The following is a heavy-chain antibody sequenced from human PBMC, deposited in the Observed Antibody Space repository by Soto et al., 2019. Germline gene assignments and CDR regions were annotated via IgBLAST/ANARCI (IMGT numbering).Heavy chain of an antibody. CDR1: GYTFTSYG. Sequence: GASVKVSCKASGYTFTSYGISWVRQAPGQGLEWMGWISAYNGNTNYAQKLQGRVTMTTDTSTSTAYMELRSLRSDDTAVYYCARANLRYFDWLPHKAFDIWGQGTMVTVSS. D-gene: IGHD3-9*01. CDR3: ARANLRYFDWLPHKAFDI. V-gene: IGHV1-18*01. CDR2: ISAYNGNT. J-gene: IGHJ3*02.